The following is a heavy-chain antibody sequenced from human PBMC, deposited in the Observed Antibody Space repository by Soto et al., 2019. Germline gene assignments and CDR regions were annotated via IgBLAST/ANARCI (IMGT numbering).Heavy chain of an antibody. CDR1: GFTFRNYA. D-gene: IGHD1-26*01. V-gene: IGHV3-23*01. CDR2: LSGNGGSS. Sequence: PGGSLRLSCAASGFTFRNYAMTWVRPAPGKGLEWVSGLSGNGGSSYYADSVKGRFTISRDNSDNTLYLQMSSLRAEDTAIYYCAQVRGIVGATGFFEHWGQGTLVTVSS. CDR3: AQVRGIVGATGFFEH. J-gene: IGHJ1*01.